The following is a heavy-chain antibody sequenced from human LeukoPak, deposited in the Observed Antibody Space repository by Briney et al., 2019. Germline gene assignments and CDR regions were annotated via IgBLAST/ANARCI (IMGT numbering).Heavy chain of an antibody. V-gene: IGHV1-2*06. Sequence: GASVKVSCKTSGSPFTGYYMHWLRPAPGQGLEWMGRINPNSGGTYQGRVTMTRDTSISTSYMELTSLISDDTAVYYCAGGVLHGGGNWFDPWAREPWSPSPQ. CDR3: AGGVLHGGGNWFDP. CDR1: GSPFTGYY. J-gene: IGHJ5*02. D-gene: IGHD3-16*01. CDR2: INPNSGGT.